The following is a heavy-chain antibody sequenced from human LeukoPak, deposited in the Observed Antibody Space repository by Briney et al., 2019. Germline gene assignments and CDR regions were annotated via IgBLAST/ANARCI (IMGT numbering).Heavy chain of an antibody. D-gene: IGHD1-1*01. J-gene: IGHJ4*02. CDR1: VYIFTGYW. CDR2: INPNSGNT. V-gene: IGHV1-2*02. Sequence: GASVQVSCKPSVYIFTGYWIHWVRQAPGQGLEWMGFINPNSGNTNYAQKFQGRVTMTRDTSINTAYMELNGLTGDDTAVYYCAREMRPATTTLVAYWGQGTLVTVSS. CDR3: AREMRPATTTLVAY.